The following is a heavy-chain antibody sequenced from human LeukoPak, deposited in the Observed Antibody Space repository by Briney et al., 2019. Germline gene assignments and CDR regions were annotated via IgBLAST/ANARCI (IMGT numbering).Heavy chain of an antibody. J-gene: IGHJ4*02. CDR2: IYYSGST. V-gene: IGHV4-39*01. CDR1: GGSISSSSYY. D-gene: IGHD3-10*01. Sequence: SETLSLTCTVSGGSISSSSYYWGWIRQPPGKGLAWIGSIYYSGSTYYNPSLKSRVTISVDTSKNQFSLKLSSVTAADTAVYYCARLRVRGVIVDYWGQGTLVTVSS. CDR3: ARLRVRGVIVDY.